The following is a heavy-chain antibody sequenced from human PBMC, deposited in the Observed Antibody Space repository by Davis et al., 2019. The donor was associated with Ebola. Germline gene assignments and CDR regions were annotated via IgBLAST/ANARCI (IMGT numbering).Heavy chain of an antibody. J-gene: IGHJ4*02. Sequence: GGSLRLSCAASGFTFSSYAMSWVRQAPGKGLEWVSYISSSGSTIYYADSVKGRFTISRDNAKNSLYLQMNSLRAEDTAVYYCAKSSPHGSGSYPDYWAREPWSPSPQ. CDR1: GFTFSSYA. V-gene: IGHV3-48*04. D-gene: IGHD3-10*01. CDR2: ISSSGSTI. CDR3: AKSSPHGSGSYPDY.